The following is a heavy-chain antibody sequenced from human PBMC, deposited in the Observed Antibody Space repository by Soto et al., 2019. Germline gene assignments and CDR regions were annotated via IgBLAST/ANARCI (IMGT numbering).Heavy chain of an antibody. CDR2: IWYDGSNK. CDR1: GFTFSSLG. CDR3: ARDGGGSYVDFDY. V-gene: IGHV3-33*01. J-gene: IGHJ4*02. D-gene: IGHD1-26*01. Sequence: GRSLRLSCAASGFTFSSLGMHWVRQAPGKGLEWVAVIWYDGSNKYYADSVKGRFTISRDNSKNTLYLQMNSLRAEDTAVYYCARDGGGSYVDFDYWGQGTLVTVSS.